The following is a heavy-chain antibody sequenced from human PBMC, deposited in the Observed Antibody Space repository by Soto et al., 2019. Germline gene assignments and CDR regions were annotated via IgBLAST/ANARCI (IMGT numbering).Heavy chain of an antibody. Sequence: QVQLVQSGAEVKKPGSSVKVSCKASGVTFSSYAISWVRQAPGQGLEWMGGIIPIFGTANYAQKFQGRVTITADESTSPADMELSSLRTDDTAVYYCARDTLARYNCNDVCYYYGMDVWSQGTTVSVSS. J-gene: IGHJ6*02. V-gene: IGHV1-69*01. D-gene: IGHD1-1*01. CDR1: GVTFSSYA. CDR3: ARDTLARYNCNDVCYYYGMDV. CDR2: IIPIFGTA.